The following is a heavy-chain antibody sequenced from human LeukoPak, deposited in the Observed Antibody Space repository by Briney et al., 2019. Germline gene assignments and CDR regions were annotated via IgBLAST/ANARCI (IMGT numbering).Heavy chain of an antibody. D-gene: IGHD3-22*01. CDR2: ISGSGGST. CDR1: GFTFSSYA. J-gene: IGHJ4*02. CDR3: AKLRYYYDSSGYYSPYYFDY. V-gene: IGHV3-23*01. Sequence: GGSLRLSCAASGFTFSSYATSWVRQAPGKGLEWVSAISGSGGSTYYADSVKGRFTISRDNSKNTLYLQMNSLRAEDTAVYYCAKLRYYYDSSGYYSPYYFDYWGQGTLVTVSS.